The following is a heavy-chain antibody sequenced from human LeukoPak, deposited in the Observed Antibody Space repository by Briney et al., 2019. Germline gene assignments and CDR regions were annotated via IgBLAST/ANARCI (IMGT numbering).Heavy chain of an antibody. V-gene: IGHV4-34*01. CDR1: AGSFHGYF. J-gene: IGHJ4*02. CDR2: INHSGSP. Sequence: SETLSLTCAVYAGSFHGYFWSWIREPPGKGVKWIGEINHSGSPNYNPSLKSRVTISVDTSKNQFSLSLNSVTAADTAVYYCARPSASGNYHYWGQGTLVTVSS. D-gene: IGHD1-26*01. CDR3: ARPSASGNYHY.